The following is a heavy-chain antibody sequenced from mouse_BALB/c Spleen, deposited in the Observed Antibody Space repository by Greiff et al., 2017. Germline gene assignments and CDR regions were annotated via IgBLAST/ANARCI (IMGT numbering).Heavy chain of an antibody. CDR3: ARSDYYGSPSGYYYAMDY. V-gene: IGHV14-3*02. CDR1: GFNIKDTY. CDR2: IDPANGNT. Sequence: EVQLQQSGAELVKPGASVKLSCTASGFNIKDTYMHWVKQRPEQGLEWIGRIDPANGNTKDDPKFQGKATITADTSSNTAYLQLSSLTSEDTAVYYCARSDYYGSPSGYYYAMDYWGQGTSVTVSS. D-gene: IGHD1-1*01. J-gene: IGHJ4*01.